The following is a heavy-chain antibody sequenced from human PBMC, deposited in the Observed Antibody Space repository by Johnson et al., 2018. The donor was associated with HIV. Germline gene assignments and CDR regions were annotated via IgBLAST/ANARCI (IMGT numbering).Heavy chain of an antibody. J-gene: IGHJ3*02. V-gene: IGHV3-30*14. CDR1: GFTFSSYA. Sequence: QVQLVESGGGLVKPGGSLRLSCAASGFTFSSYAMHWVRQAPAKGLQWVAVISYDGSDKDYADSVKGRFTISRDSSKNTLYLQMNSLRVEDTAVYYCAREESSSSRDGFDIWGQGTMVTVSS. D-gene: IGHD6-6*01. CDR2: ISYDGSDK. CDR3: AREESSSSRDGFDI.